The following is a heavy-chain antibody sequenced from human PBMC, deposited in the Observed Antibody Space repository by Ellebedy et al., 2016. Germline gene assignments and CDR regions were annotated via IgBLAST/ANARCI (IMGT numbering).Heavy chain of an antibody. Sequence: GGSLRLSCAASGFSVSSNYMSWVRQAPGKGLEWVSTIHSGGNTYYTDSVKGRFTISRDNSKNTLYLQMNSLRAEDTAVYYCAKNKGSVVTLDYWGQGTLVTVSS. CDR3: AKNKGSVVTLDY. D-gene: IGHD4-23*01. CDR2: IHSGGNT. J-gene: IGHJ4*02. V-gene: IGHV3-53*01. CDR1: GFSVSSNY.